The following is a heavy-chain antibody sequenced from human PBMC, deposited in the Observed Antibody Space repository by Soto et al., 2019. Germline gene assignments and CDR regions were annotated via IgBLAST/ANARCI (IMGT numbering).Heavy chain of an antibody. J-gene: IGHJ4*02. CDR2: IDSRGGTI. D-gene: IGHD1-26*01. CDR3: ARGTLVGGIDY. V-gene: IGHV3-48*03. Sequence: EVQLVESGGGLVQPGVSPRISCAASGFIFSNYEMHWVRQAPGKGLEWVSYIDSRGGTIHYSDSVKGRFTISRDNAKSALYLQMDTPAGDDTAVYYCARGTLVGGIDYWGKGTLVTVSS. CDR1: GFIFSNYE.